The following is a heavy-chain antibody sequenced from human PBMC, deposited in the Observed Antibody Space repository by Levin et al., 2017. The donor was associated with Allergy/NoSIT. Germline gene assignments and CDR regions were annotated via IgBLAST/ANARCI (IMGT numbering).Heavy chain of an antibody. V-gene: IGHV3-9*01. CDR1: GFTFDDYA. CDR2: ISWNSGSI. J-gene: IGHJ6*02. Sequence: SLKISCAASGFTFDDYAMHWVRQAPGKGLEWVSGISWNSGSIGYADSVKGRFTISRDNAKNSLYLQMNSLRAEDTALYYCAKMQWLDSRYYDYGMDVWGQGTTVTVSS. D-gene: IGHD6-19*01. CDR3: AKMQWLDSRYYDYGMDV.